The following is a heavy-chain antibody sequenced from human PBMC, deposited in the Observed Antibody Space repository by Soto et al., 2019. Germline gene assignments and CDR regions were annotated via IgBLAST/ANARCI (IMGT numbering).Heavy chain of an antibody. D-gene: IGHD2-15*01. V-gene: IGHV1-18*01. CDR1: GYTFAMYG. CDR2: ISAYNGNT. J-gene: IGHJ4*02. CDR3: ARGGSAHWDS. Sequence: QVQLVQSGYEVKKTWASVKVSCKASGYTFAMYGISWVRQAPGQGREWMGWISAYNGNTNYVQKFEDRLIMTTDTTTSTAYMELRSLRSDDAAVYYCARGGSAHWDSWGQGTLVTVSS.